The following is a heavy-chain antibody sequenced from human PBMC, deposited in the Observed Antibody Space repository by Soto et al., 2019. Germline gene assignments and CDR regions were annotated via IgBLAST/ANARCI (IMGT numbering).Heavy chain of an antibody. V-gene: IGHV3-30-3*01. CDR3: ARDFYSYYYDSSARLDY. Sequence: PGGSLRLSCAASGFTFSSYAMHRVRQAPGKGLEWVAVISYDGSNKYYADSVKGRFTISRDNSKNTLYLQMNSLRAEDTAVYYCARDFYSYYYDSSARLDYWGQGTLVTVSS. CDR1: GFTFSSYA. D-gene: IGHD3-22*01. CDR2: ISYDGSNK. J-gene: IGHJ4*02.